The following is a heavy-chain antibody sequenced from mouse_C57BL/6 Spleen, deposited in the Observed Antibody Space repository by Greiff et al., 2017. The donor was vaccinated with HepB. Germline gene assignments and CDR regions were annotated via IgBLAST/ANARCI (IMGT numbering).Heavy chain of an antibody. D-gene: IGHD1-1*01. Sequence: VQLQQSGAELVRPGASVTLSCKASGYTFTDYEMHWVKQTPVHGLEWIGAIDPETGGTAYNQKFKGKAILTADKSSSTAYMELRSLTSEDSAVYYCTREVVATPYWYFDVWGTGTTVTVSS. CDR2: IDPETGGT. J-gene: IGHJ1*03. CDR1: GYTFTDYE. CDR3: TREVVATPYWYFDV. V-gene: IGHV1-15*01.